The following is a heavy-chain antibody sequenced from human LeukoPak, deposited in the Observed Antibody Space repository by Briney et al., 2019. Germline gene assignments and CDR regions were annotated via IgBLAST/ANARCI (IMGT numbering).Heavy chain of an antibody. V-gene: IGHV3-30*18. CDR3: AKEPTSYSSGWYFHH. D-gene: IGHD6-25*01. CDR1: GFTFSSYG. Sequence: GGSLRLSCAASGFTFSSYGMHWVRQAPGKGLEWVAVISHDGTTKFYADSVKGRFTISRDNSKNTLDLQMYSLRAEDTAVYYCAKEPTSYSSGWYFHHWGQGTLVTVSS. J-gene: IGHJ1*01. CDR2: ISHDGTTK.